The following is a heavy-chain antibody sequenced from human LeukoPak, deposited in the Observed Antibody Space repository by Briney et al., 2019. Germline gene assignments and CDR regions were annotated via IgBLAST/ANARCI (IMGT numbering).Heavy chain of an antibody. J-gene: IGHJ5*02. CDR1: GGSISSGSYY. V-gene: IGHV4-61*02. D-gene: IGHD6-19*01. CDR3: ARDIPTFSSGWVRGHWFDP. CDR2: IYTSGST. Sequence: SETLSLTCTVSGGSISSGSYYWSWIRQPAGKGLEWIGRIYTSGSTNYNPSLKSRVTISVDTSKNQFSLKLSSVTAADTAVYYCARDIPTFSSGWVRGHWFDPWGQGTLVTVSS.